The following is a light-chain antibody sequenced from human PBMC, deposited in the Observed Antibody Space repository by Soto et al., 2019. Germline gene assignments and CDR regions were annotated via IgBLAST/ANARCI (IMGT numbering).Light chain of an antibody. CDR3: KSYAGSNTYV. Sequence: QSALTQPPSASGSPGQSVTISCTGTKNDIGVYDFVSWYQHHPGKAPRLIIYEVVQRPSGVPDRFSGSKSGNTASLTVSGXQAADEADYFCKSYAGSNTYVFGSGTKVNVL. CDR1: KNDIGVYDF. J-gene: IGLJ1*01. V-gene: IGLV2-8*01. CDR2: EVV.